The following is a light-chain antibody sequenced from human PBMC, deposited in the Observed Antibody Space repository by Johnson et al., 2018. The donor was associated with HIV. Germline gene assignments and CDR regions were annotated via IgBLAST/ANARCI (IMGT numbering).Light chain of an antibody. V-gene: IGLV1-51*02. CDR1: SSNIGNNY. CDR2: ENN. CDR3: GTWDNSLSSYV. J-gene: IGLJ1*01. Sequence: QSVLTQPPSVSAAPGQKVTISCSGSSSNIGNNYVSWYQQLPGTAPKLLIYENNKRPSGVPDRFSGSKSGTSATLGITGLQTGDEADYYCGTWDNSLSSYVFGTGTTLTVL.